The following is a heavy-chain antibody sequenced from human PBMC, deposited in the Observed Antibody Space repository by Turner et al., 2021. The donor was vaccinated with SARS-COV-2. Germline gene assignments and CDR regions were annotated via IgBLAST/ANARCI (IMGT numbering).Heavy chain of an antibody. CDR2: IYYSGST. CDR3: ARRTGEWLVPGWFDP. Sequence: QVQLQESGPGLVKPSETLSLSCTVSGGSISSYYWSWIRQPPGKGLEWIGYIYYSGSTKYNYSLKSRVTISEDTSKNQFSLKLSSVTAADTAVYYCARRTGEWLVPGWFDPWGQGTLVTVSS. V-gene: IGHV4-59*01. J-gene: IGHJ5*02. CDR1: GGSISSYY. D-gene: IGHD6-19*01.